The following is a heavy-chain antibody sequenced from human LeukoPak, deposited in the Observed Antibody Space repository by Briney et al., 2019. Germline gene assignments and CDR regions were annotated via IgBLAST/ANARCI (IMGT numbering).Heavy chain of an antibody. V-gene: IGHV3-23*01. CDR1: GFTFSSYG. Sequence: GGSLRLSCAASGFTFSSYGMNWVRQAPGKGLECVPGISGSGGSTYYADSVKGRFTISRDNSKNSLYLQMNSLRAEDTAVYYCARDYYFDYWGQGTLVTVSS. J-gene: IGHJ4*02. CDR2: ISGSGGST. CDR3: ARDYYFDY.